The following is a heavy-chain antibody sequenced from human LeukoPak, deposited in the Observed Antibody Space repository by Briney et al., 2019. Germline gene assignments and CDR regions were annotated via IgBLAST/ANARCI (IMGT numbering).Heavy chain of an antibody. V-gene: IGHV3-23*01. J-gene: IGHJ4*02. CDR1: GFAVSNNY. CDR3: AKDNYYGSGSYYDY. Sequence: GGSLRLSCKASGFAVSNNYMSWVRQAPGKGLEWVSAISGSGGSTYYADSVKGRFTISRDNSKNTLYLQMNSLRAEDTAVYYCAKDNYYGSGSYYDYWGQGTLVTVSS. CDR2: ISGSGGST. D-gene: IGHD3-10*01.